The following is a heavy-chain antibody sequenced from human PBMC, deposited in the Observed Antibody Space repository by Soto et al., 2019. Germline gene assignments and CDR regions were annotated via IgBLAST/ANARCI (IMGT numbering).Heavy chain of an antibody. CDR1: GGTFSSYA. D-gene: IGHD6-13*01. J-gene: IGHJ6*02. CDR2: IIPIFGTA. V-gene: IGHV1-69*01. CDR3: ARDLRGTPAAAGSYYYYYGMDV. Sequence: QVQLVQSGAEVKKPGSSVKVSCKASGGTFSSYAISWVRQAPGQGLEWMGGIIPIFGTANYAQKFQGRVMITADESTSTAYMELSSLRSEDTAVYYCARDLRGTPAAAGSYYYYYGMDVWGQGTTVTVSS.